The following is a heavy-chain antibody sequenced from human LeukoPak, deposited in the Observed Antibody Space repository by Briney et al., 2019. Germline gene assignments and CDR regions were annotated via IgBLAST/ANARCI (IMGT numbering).Heavy chain of an antibody. Sequence: TGESLKISCKGSGYSFTSYWICWVRQMPGKGLEWMGIIYPGDSDTRYSPSFQGQVTISADKSISTAYLQWSSLKASDTAMYYCARFDRSSTSCYYYYGMDVWGQGTTVTVSS. J-gene: IGHJ6*02. CDR1: GYSFTSYW. D-gene: IGHD2-2*01. CDR3: ARFDRSSTSCYYYYGMDV. CDR2: IYPGDSDT. V-gene: IGHV5-51*01.